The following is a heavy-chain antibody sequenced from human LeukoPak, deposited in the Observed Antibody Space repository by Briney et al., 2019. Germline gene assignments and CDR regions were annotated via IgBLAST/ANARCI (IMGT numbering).Heavy chain of an antibody. CDR2: IYPGDSDT. J-gene: IGHJ3*02. D-gene: IGHD2-2*01. CDR3: ARAPDLDIVVVYDAFDI. V-gene: IGHV5-51*01. CDR1: GYSFTSYW. Sequence: GESLKISCKGSGYSFTSYWIGWVRQMPGKGLEWMGIIYPGDSDTRYSPSFQGQVTISADKSISTAYLQWSSLKASDTAMCYCARAPDLDIVVVYDAFDIWGQGTMVTVSS.